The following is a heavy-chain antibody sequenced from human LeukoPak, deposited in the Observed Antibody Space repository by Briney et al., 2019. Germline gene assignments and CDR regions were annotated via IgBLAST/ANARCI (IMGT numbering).Heavy chain of an antibody. Sequence: ASVKVSCKASGYTFTDYSLHWVRQAPGQGLEWMGWINSNSGGTNYAQKFQGRVTMTRDTSISTAYMELRSLRSDDTAVYYCARDEGDSSSWYEIDYWGQGTLVTVSS. J-gene: IGHJ4*02. CDR3: ARDEGDSSSWYEIDY. D-gene: IGHD6-13*01. CDR1: GYTFTDYS. CDR2: INSNSGGT. V-gene: IGHV1-2*02.